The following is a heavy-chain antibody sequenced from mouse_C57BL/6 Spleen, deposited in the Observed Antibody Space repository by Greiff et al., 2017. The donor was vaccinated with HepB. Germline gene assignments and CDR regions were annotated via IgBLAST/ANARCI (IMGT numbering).Heavy chain of an antibody. CDR3: ARSWDYGSYWYFDV. CDR1: GYAFSSYW. J-gene: IGHJ1*03. D-gene: IGHD1-1*01. CDR2: IYPGDGDT. Sequence: VQLQQSGAELVKPGASVKISCKASGYAFSSYWMNWVKQRPGKGLEWIGQIYPGDGDTNYKGKFKGKATLTADKSYSTAYMQLSSLTSEDSAVYCCARSWDYGSYWYFDVWGTGTTVTVSS. V-gene: IGHV1-80*01.